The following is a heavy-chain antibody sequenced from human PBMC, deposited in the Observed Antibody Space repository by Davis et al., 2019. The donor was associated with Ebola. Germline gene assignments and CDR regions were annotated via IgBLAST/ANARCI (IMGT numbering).Heavy chain of an antibody. D-gene: IGHD2-2*01. CDR2: IYYSGST. CDR1: GGSISTTSYY. J-gene: IGHJ3*02. Sequence: SETLSLTCTVSGGSISTTSYYWGWIRQPPGKGLEWIGYIYYSGSTNYNPSLKSRVTISVDTSKNQFSLKLSSVTAADTAVYYCARGPYCSSTSCDHAFDIWGQGTMVTVSS. CDR3: ARGPYCSSTSCDHAFDI. V-gene: IGHV4-61*05.